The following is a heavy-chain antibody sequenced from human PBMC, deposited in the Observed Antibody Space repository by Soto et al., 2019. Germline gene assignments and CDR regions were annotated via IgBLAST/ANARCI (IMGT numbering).Heavy chain of an antibody. Sequence: QITLKESGPTLVKRTQTLTLTCTFSGFSLSDNGVGVGWIRQPPGKALEWLALIYWDDEKIYSPSLKTRLTITKDTSKNQVLLTMTNMDPVDTATYYCAHRLTWDAFAIWGQGTIVTVSS. CDR3: AHRLTWDAFAI. CDR1: GFSLSDNGVG. J-gene: IGHJ3*02. V-gene: IGHV2-5*02. CDR2: IYWDDEK. D-gene: IGHD1-26*01.